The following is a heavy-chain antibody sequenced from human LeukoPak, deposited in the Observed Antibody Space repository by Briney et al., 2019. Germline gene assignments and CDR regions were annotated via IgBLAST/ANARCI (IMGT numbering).Heavy chain of an antibody. V-gene: IGHV3-23*01. D-gene: IGHD3-16*01. CDR3: ARSWGVLDY. CDR1: GFTFSGYA. Sequence: GGSLRLSCAASGFTFSGYAMTWVRQAPGKGLEWVSSISSGGGSTFYADSVKGRFTISRDNSENTLYLQMNSLRVEDTAVYYCARSWGVLDYWGQGTLVTVSS. J-gene: IGHJ4*02. CDR2: ISSGGGST.